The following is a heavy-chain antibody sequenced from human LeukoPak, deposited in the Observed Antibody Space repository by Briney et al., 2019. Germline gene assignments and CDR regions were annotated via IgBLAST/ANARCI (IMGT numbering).Heavy chain of an antibody. CDR2: ISSNGGST. CDR3: ARSCFGYSGYGVYDY. CDR1: GFTFSSYA. Sequence: PGGSLRLSCAASGFTFSSYAMNWVRQAPGKGLEYVSAISSNGGSTYYANSVKGRFTISRDNSKNTLYLQMGSLRAEDMAVYYCARSCFGYSGYGVYDYWGQGTLVTVSS. J-gene: IGHJ4*02. V-gene: IGHV3-64*01. D-gene: IGHD5-12*01.